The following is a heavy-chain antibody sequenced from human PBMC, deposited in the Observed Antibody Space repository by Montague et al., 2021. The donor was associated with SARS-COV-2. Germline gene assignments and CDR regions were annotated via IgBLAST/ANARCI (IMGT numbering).Heavy chain of an antibody. Sequence: SLRLPCAASGFTFSSYSMNWVRQAPGKGLEWVSSISSSSSYIYYADSVKGRFTISRDNAKNSLYLQMNSLRAEDTAVYYCARDCSSTSCYPDNYYYYYGMDVWGQGTTVTVSS. CDR2: ISSSSSYI. V-gene: IGHV3-21*01. D-gene: IGHD2-2*01. CDR3: ARDCSSTSCYPDNYYYYYGMDV. J-gene: IGHJ6*02. CDR1: GFTFSSYS.